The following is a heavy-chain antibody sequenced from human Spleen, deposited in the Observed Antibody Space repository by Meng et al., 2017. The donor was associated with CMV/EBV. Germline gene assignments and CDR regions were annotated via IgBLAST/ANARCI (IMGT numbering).Heavy chain of an antibody. CDR2: ISAYNGNT. CDR3: ARGDRASGSYYNYYYGMDV. J-gene: IGHJ6*02. V-gene: IGHV1-18*04. Sequence: ASVKVSCKASGYTFTSYHMHWVRQAPGQGLEWMGWISAYNGNTNYAQKLQGRVTMTTDTSTSTAYMELRSLRSDDTAVYYCARGDRASGSYYNYYYGMDVWGQGTTVTVSS. D-gene: IGHD1-26*01. CDR1: GYTFTSYH.